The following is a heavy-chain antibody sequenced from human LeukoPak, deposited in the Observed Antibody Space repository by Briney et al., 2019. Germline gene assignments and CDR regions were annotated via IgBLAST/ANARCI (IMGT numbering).Heavy chain of an antibody. V-gene: IGHV3-23*01. Sequence: GGSLRLSCAASGFTFSTYAMSWVRQAPGKGLEWVSAISGSGTYTYYADSVKGRFTISRDNSKNTLYLQMNSLRAEDTAIYYCAKVGGYLIYWGQGTLVTVSS. CDR3: AKVGGYLIY. J-gene: IGHJ4*02. CDR2: ISGSGTYT. D-gene: IGHD3-22*01. CDR1: GFTFSTYA.